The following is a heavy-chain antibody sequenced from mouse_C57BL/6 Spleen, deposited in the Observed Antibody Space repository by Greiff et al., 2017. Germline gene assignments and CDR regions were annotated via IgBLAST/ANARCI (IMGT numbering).Heavy chain of an antibody. CDR2: IHPSDSDT. CDR3: AIFHYGSSTGFAY. V-gene: IGHV1-74*01. Sequence: VQLQQPGAELVKPGASVKVSCKASGYTFTSYWMHWVKQRPGQGLEWIGRIHPSDSDTNYNQKFKGKATLTVDKSSSTAYMQLSSLTSEDSAVYYCAIFHYGSSTGFAYWGQGTLVTVSA. CDR1: GYTFTSYW. D-gene: IGHD1-1*01. J-gene: IGHJ3*01.